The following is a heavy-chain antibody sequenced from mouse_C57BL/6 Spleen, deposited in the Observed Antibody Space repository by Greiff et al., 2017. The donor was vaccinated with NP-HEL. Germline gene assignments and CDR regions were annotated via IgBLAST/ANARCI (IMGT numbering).Heavy chain of an antibody. D-gene: IGHD3-2*01. Sequence: EVQLVESGGGLVKPGGSLKLSCAASGFTFSSYTMSWVRQTPEKRLEWVATISGGGGNTYYPDSVKGRFTISRDNAKNTLYLQMSSLRSEDTALYYCSQTAPCAYWGQGTLVTVSA. V-gene: IGHV5-9*01. CDR2: ISGGGGNT. CDR3: SQTAPCAY. J-gene: IGHJ3*01. CDR1: GFTFSSYT.